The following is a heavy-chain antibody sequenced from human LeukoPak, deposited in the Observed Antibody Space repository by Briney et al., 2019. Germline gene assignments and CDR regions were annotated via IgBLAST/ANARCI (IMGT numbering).Heavy chain of an antibody. CDR3: ARTESSGAYYLSY. CDR1: GYTFTSYG. D-gene: IGHD3-3*01. Sequence: GASVKVSCKASGYTFTSYGISWVRQAPGQGLEWMGWISAYNDNTNYAQKLQGRVTMTTDISTSTAYMELGSLRSDDTAVYYCARTESSGAYYLSYWGQGTLVTVSS. V-gene: IGHV1-18*01. J-gene: IGHJ4*02. CDR2: ISAYNDNT.